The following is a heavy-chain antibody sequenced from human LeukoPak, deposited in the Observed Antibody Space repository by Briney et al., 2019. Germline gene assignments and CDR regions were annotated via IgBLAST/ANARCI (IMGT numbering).Heavy chain of an antibody. V-gene: IGHV1-2*02. Sequence: GASVTVSCKACGYTFTGYYMHWVRQAPGQGLEWMGWINPNSGGTNYAQKFQGRVTMTRDTSISTAYMELSRLRSDDTAVYYCATGYSYGWDYYYYYMDVWGKGTTVTVSS. D-gene: IGHD5-18*01. CDR1: GYTFTGYY. CDR3: ATGYSYGWDYYYYYMDV. CDR2: INPNSGGT. J-gene: IGHJ6*03.